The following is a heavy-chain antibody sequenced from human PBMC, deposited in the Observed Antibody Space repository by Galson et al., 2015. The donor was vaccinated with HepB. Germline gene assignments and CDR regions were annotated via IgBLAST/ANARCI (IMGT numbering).Heavy chain of an antibody. CDR1: GDSVSSNSAA. V-gene: IGHV6-1*01. CDR3: ARDQGEQWLVGVGGFDY. J-gene: IGHJ4*02. Sequence: CAISGDSVSSNSAAWNWIRQSPSRGLEWLGRTYYRSKWYNDYAVSVKSRITINPDTSKNQFSLQLNSVTPEDTAVYYCARDQGEQWLVGVGGFDYWGQGTLVTVSS. CDR2: TYYRSKWYN. D-gene: IGHD6-19*01.